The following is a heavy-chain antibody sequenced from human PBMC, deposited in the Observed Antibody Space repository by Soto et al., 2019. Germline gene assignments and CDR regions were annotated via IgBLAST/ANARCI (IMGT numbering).Heavy chain of an antibody. CDR3: ARAGYSWYYYDSSGEIGFDP. J-gene: IGHJ5*02. D-gene: IGHD3-22*01. V-gene: IGHV1-69*13. CDR1: GGTFSSYA. CDR2: IIPIFGTA. Sequence: EASVKVSCKASGGTFSSYAISWVRQAPGQGLEWMGGIIPIFGTANYAQKFQGRVTITADESTSTAYMELSSLRSEDTAVYYCARAGYSWYYYDSSGEIGFDPWGQGTLVTVSS.